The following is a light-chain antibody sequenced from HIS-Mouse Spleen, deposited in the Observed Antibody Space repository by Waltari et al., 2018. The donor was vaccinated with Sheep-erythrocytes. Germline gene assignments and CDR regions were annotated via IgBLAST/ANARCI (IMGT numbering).Light chain of an antibody. V-gene: IGLV4-69*01. CDR1: SGHSSYP. Sequence: QLVLTQSPSASASLGASVKLTCTLSSGHSSYPIARHQQQPEKGPRYLMKLNSDGSHSKGDGIPDRFSGSSSGAERYLTISSLQSEDEADYYCQTWGTGIQVFGGGTKLTVL. CDR3: QTWGTGIQV. CDR2: LNSDGSH. J-gene: IGLJ2*01.